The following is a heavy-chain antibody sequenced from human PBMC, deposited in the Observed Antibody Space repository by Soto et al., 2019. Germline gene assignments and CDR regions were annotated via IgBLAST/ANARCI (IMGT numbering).Heavy chain of an antibody. CDR2: ISYEGSNK. CDR1: GFTFSSYG. CDR3: AKEVITFGGGPDPYYYYGMDV. J-gene: IGHJ6*02. D-gene: IGHD3-16*01. Sequence: QVQLVESGGGVVQPGRSLRLSCAASGFTFSSYGMHWVRQAPGKGLEWVAVISYEGSNKYYADSVKGRFTISRDNSKNTLYLLMNSLRAEDTAVYYCAKEVITFGGGPDPYYYYGMDVWGQGTTVTVSS. V-gene: IGHV3-30*18.